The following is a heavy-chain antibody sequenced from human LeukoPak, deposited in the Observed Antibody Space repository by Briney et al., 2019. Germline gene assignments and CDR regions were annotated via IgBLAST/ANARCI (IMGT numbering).Heavy chain of an antibody. D-gene: IGHD4-11*01. CDR1: GYSISSGYY. CDR2: IFHSRST. Sequence: SETLSHTCSVSGYSISSGYYWGWIRQPPGKGLEWVGTIFHSRSTYYNPSLKSRVTISVDTSKNQFSLKLSSVTAADTAVYYCARAQSNYGVNDAFDIWGQGTMVTVSS. V-gene: IGHV4-38-2*02. CDR3: ARAQSNYGVNDAFDI. J-gene: IGHJ3*02.